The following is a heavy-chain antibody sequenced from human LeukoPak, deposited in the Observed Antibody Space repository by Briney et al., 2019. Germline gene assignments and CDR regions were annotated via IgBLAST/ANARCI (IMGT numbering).Heavy chain of an antibody. CDR3: GREVPGGTTSLDC. Sequence: SRGSLRLSCAASGFTFTRYSMNWVRQAPGKGLEWVANIKKDGSDENYVDSVQCRFPMSRDNAKNARYLQISSLRAEDTAVYYCGREVPGGTTSLDCWGQGTVVTVSS. J-gene: IGHJ4*02. D-gene: IGHD1-7*01. V-gene: IGHV3-7*04. CDR2: IKKDGSDE. CDR1: GFTFTRYS.